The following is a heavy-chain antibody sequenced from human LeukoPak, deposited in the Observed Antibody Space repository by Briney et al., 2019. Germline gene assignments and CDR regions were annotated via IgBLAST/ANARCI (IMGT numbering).Heavy chain of an antibody. D-gene: IGHD6-6*01. CDR2: IYTSGST. V-gene: IGHV4-61*02. CDR3: ARTSKPYTAWFDP. J-gene: IGHJ5*02. CDR1: GGSISSGSYY. Sequence: SETLSLTCTVSGGSISSGSYYWSWIRQPAGKGLEWIGRIYTSGSTSYNPSLKSRVTISVDTSKNQFSLKLSSVTAADTAVYYCARTSKPYTAWFDPWGQGTLVTVSS.